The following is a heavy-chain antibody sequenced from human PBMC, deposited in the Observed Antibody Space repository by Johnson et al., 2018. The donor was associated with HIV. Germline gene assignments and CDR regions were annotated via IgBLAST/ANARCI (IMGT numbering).Heavy chain of an antibody. D-gene: IGHD3-22*01. Sequence: LSCAASGFTFSSYAMHWVRQAPGKGLEWVAVISYDGSNKYYADSVKGRFTISRDNSKNTLYLQMNSLRAEDTAVYYCARGGARSSGYYSAFDIWGQGTMVTVSS. CDR1: GFTFSSYA. J-gene: IGHJ3*02. V-gene: IGHV3-30-3*01. CDR3: ARGGARSSGYYSAFDI. CDR2: ISYDGSNK.